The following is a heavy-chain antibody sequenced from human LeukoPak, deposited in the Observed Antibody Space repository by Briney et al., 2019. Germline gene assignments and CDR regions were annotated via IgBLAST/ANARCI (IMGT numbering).Heavy chain of an antibody. D-gene: IGHD6-19*01. V-gene: IGHV3-21*01. J-gene: IGHJ4*02. CDR2: ISCSSSYI. CDR3: ARGRAVAAFDY. Sequence: GGSLSLSCAASGLTFDYYGMSWVRQAPGKGLEGVSSISCSSSYIYYADSVKGRFTISSDNAKKSLYLQMNSLSDEDTAVYYCARGRAVAAFDYWGQGTLVTVSS. CDR1: GLTFDYYG.